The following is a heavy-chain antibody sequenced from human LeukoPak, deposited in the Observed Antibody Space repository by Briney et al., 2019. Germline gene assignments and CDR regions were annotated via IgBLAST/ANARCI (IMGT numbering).Heavy chain of an antibody. J-gene: IGHJ4*02. Sequence: GGSLRLSCAASGFTFSSYVMNWVRQAPGKGLEWVAVISYDGSKEYYADSVKGRFTISRDNSKNTLYLQMNSLRAKDTAVYYCAKDLSVDYWGQGTLVTVSS. CDR2: ISYDGSKE. CDR1: GFTFSSYV. V-gene: IGHV3-30*18. CDR3: AKDLSVDY.